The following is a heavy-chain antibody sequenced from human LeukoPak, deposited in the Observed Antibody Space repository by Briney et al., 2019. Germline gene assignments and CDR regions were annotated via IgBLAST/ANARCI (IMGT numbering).Heavy chain of an antibody. Sequence: PSETLSLTCTVSGGSISSYYWSWIRQPPGKGLEWIGYIYYSGSTNYNPTLKSRVTISVDTSKNQFSLKLSSVTAADTAVYYCARQQLVPYNWFDPWGQGTLVTVSS. V-gene: IGHV4-59*08. CDR2: IYYSGST. J-gene: IGHJ5*02. CDR1: GGSISSYY. CDR3: ARQQLVPYNWFDP. D-gene: IGHD6-13*01.